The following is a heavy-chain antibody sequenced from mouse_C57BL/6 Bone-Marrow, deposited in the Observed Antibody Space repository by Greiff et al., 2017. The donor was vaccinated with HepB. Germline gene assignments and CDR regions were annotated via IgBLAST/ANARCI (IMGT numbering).Heavy chain of an antibody. CDR1: GFTFSDYG. CDR3: ARPDGYYSFAY. Sequence: EVKVEESGGGLVKPGGSLKLSCAASGFTFSDYGMHWVRQAPEKGLEWVAYISSGSSTIYYADTVKGRFTISRDNAKNTLFLQMTSLRSEDTALYYCARPDGYYSFAYWGQGTLVTVSA. CDR2: ISSGSSTI. V-gene: IGHV5-17*01. J-gene: IGHJ3*01. D-gene: IGHD2-3*01.